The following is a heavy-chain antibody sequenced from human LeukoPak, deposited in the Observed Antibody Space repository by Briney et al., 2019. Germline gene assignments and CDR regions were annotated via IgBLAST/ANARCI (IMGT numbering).Heavy chain of an antibody. D-gene: IGHD5-12*01. J-gene: IGHJ4*02. CDR3: AKVYYSGYDSGAFDH. Sequence: GGSLRLSCAASGFDFDDFAMHWVRQAPGKGLEWISLVSWDGGSTYYSDSVKGRFTISRDNSKNSLSLQMNSLRAEDTALYYCAKVYYSGYDSGAFDHWGQGTLVTVSS. CDR2: VSWDGGST. V-gene: IGHV3-43D*03. CDR1: GFDFDDFA.